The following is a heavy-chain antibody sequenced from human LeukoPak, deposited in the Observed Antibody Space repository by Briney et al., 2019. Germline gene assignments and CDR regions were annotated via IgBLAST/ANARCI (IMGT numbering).Heavy chain of an antibody. CDR3: VRDDAGTDHNYYGMDV. V-gene: IGHV3-48*02. D-gene: IGHD1-14*01. Sequence: GGSLRLSCAASGFTLSTNSMNWVRQAPGKGLEWVSYISSGGSTIYYADSVEGRFSISRDNAKNSLYLQMNSLRDEDTAVYYCVRDDAGTDHNYYGMDVWGQGTTVTVSS. J-gene: IGHJ6*02. CDR1: GFTLSTNS. CDR2: ISSGGSTI.